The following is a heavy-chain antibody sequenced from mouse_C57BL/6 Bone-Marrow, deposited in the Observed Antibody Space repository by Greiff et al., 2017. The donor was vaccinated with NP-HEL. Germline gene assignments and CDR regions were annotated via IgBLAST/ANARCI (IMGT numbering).Heavy chain of an antibody. CDR3: VVTTVVASYYAMDY. D-gene: IGHD1-1*01. V-gene: IGHV10-1*01. J-gene: IGHJ4*01. CDR1: GFSFNTYA. CDR2: IRSKSNNYAT. Sequence: DVQLVESGGGLVQPKGSLKLSCAASGFSFNTYAMNWVRQAPGQGLEWVARIRSKSNNYATYYADSVKDRFTISRDDSESMLYLQMNNLKTEDTAMYYCVVTTVVASYYAMDYWGQGTSVTVSS.